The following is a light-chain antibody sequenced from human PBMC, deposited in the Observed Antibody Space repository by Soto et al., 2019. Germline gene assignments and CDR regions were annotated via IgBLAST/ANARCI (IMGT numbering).Light chain of an antibody. CDR1: QSINSW. CDR3: QHYDSYSVT. CDR2: RAS. Sequence: DIQMTQSPSTLSASVGDRVTITCRASQSINSWLAWYQQKPGKAPKLLIYRASSLEGGVPSRFSGSGSGAEFTLTISSLQPDDFATYYCQHYDSYSVTFGPGTKVDIK. V-gene: IGKV1-5*03. J-gene: IGKJ3*01.